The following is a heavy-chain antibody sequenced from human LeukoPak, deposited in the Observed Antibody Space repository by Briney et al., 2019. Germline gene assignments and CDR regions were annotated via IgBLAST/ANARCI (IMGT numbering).Heavy chain of an antibody. CDR3: ARAGPPYCSGGSCYVPSYFDY. CDR2: ISYDGSNR. J-gene: IGHJ4*02. V-gene: IGHV3-30-3*01. CDR1: GFTFSSYA. D-gene: IGHD2-15*01. Sequence: GGSLRLSCAASGFTFSSYAMHWVRQAPGKGLEWVAVISYDGSNRYYADSVKGRFTISRDNSKNTLYLQMNRLRAEDTAVYYCARAGPPYCSGGSCYVPSYFDYWGPGTLVTVSS.